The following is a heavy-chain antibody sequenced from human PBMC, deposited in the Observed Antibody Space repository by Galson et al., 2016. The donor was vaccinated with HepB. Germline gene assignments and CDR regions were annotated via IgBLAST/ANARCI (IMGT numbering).Heavy chain of an antibody. V-gene: IGHV2-5*02. D-gene: IGHD6-19*01. Sequence: TLTLTRTFSGFSLSTSGVGVGWIRQPPGKALEWLALIYWDGDKHYSPSLRSRLTITKDTSENQVVLTMTNMDPVDTGTYYCAHFSSGWYSVGRAFDIWGQGTIVTVAA. CDR2: IYWDGDK. CDR3: AHFSSGWYSVGRAFDI. J-gene: IGHJ3*02. CDR1: GFSLSTSGVG.